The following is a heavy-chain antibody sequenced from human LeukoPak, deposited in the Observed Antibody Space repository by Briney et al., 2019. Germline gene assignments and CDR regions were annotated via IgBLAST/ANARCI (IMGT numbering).Heavy chain of an antibody. CDR1: GFTFSSYA. CDR3: ARAPPHCYGMDV. CDR2: ISGSGGST. Sequence: GGSLRLSCAASGFTFSSYAMSWVRQAPGKGLEWVSAISGSGGSTYYADSVKGRFTISRDNSKNTLYLQMNSVRAEDTAVYYCARAPPHCYGMDVWGQGTTVTVSS. V-gene: IGHV3-23*01. J-gene: IGHJ6*02.